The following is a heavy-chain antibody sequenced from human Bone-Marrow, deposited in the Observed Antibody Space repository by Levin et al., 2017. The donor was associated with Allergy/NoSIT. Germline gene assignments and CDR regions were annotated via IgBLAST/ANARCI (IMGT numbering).Heavy chain of an antibody. V-gene: IGHV3-15*01. CDR1: GFTFSNAW. D-gene: IGHD3-10*01. CDR3: TTDPRVDVSLWFGELSPRFDY. J-gene: IGHJ4*02. CDR2: IKSKTDGGTT. Sequence: GGSLRLSCAASGFTFSNAWMSWVRQAPGKGLEWVGRIKSKTDGGTTDYAAPVKGRFTISRDDSKNTPYLPMNSLKTEDTAVYYCTTDPRVDVSLWFGELSPRFDYWGQGTLVTVSS.